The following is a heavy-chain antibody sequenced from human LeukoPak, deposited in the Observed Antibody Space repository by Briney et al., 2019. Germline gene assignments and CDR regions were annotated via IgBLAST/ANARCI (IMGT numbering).Heavy chain of an antibody. CDR3: AKCGGSCYSAADS. CDR1: GFTFSSYA. V-gene: IGHV3-23*01. Sequence: GGSLRLSCAASGFTFSSYAMSWVRQAPGKGLEWVSAISGSGGSTYYADSVKGRFTISRDNSKNTLYVQMNSLRAEDTAVYYCAKCGGSCYSAADSWGQGTLVTVSS. J-gene: IGHJ4*02. CDR2: ISGSGGST. D-gene: IGHD2-15*01.